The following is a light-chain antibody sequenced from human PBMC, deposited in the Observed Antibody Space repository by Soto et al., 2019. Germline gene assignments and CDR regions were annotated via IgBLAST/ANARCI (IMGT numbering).Light chain of an antibody. CDR3: QQRSNWPPEFT. V-gene: IGKV3-11*01. Sequence: EIVLTQSPATLSLSPGERATLSCRASQSVSSHLTWYQQKPGQAPRLLIYDASNSATGIPDRFSGSGPGTDFTPANTSLETEDFAIYYCQQRSNWPPEFTFGPGTKVDIK. CDR1: QSVSSH. CDR2: DAS. J-gene: IGKJ3*01.